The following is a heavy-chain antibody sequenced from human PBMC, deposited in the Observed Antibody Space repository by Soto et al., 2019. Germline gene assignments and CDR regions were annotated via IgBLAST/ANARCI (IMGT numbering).Heavy chain of an antibody. CDR2: INTDKGNT. Sequence: ASVKVSCKTSGYTFTSHAIHWVRQAPGQGLEWMGWINTDKGNTSYPQHLQGRVSMTTDTSTSTAYMDLRSLRSDDTAVYYCARDQGITTFGVYSMYYYGMDVWGQGTTVTVSS. J-gene: IGHJ6*02. CDR3: ARDQGITTFGVYSMYYYGMDV. V-gene: IGHV1-18*01. D-gene: IGHD3-3*01. CDR1: GYTFTSHA.